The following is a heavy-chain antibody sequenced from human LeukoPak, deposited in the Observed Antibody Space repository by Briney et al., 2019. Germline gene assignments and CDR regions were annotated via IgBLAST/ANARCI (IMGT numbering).Heavy chain of an antibody. J-gene: IGHJ6*03. Sequence: PSETLSLTCTVSGASISSDNWSWIRQSAGKGLEWIGRIYTSGTTTYNPSLRSRVTVSVDKSKNQFSLKLTSVTAADTAVYYCAGSPPYNYYYMDVWGKGTTVTVSS. D-gene: IGHD3-16*01. CDR1: GASISSDN. V-gene: IGHV4-4*07. CDR2: IYTSGTT. CDR3: AGSPPYNYYYMDV.